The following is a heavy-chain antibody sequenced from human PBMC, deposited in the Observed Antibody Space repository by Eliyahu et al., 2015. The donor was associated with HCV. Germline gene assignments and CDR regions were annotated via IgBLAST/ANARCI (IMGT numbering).Heavy chain of an antibody. CDR3: TRGWERFGGLINPVRPPIDH. Sequence: QVQLVQSGGEVKKPGASVKVSCQASGYPFSNFDVNWVRQAPGQGPEWMGWMNPSSGDTGYAQKFQGRVTMTGNTSINTASLELRSLTSEDTAVYYCTRGWERFGGLINPVRPPIDHWGLGTLVTVSS. CDR1: GYPFSNFD. J-gene: IGHJ4*02. D-gene: IGHD3-10*01. CDR2: MNPSSGDT. V-gene: IGHV1-8*01.